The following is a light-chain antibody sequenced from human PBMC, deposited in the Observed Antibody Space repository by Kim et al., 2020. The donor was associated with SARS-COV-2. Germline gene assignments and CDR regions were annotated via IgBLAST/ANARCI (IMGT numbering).Light chain of an antibody. J-gene: IGLJ2*01. Sequence: QRVTIACTGTSSNIGAGYAVHWYQQLPGTAPKLLIYGNSNRPSGVPDRFSGSKSGTSAFLAITGLQAEDEADYYCQSYDSSLSGVVFGGGTQLTVL. V-gene: IGLV1-40*01. CDR2: GNS. CDR1: SSNIGAGYA. CDR3: QSYDSSLSGVV.